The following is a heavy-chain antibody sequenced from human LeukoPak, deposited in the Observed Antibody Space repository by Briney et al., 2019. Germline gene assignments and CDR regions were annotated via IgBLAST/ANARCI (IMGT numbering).Heavy chain of an antibody. D-gene: IGHD1-26*01. J-gene: IGHJ4*02. V-gene: IGHV3-74*01. CDR2: IDGDGSGI. CDR3: ARGIVPNE. CDR1: GFTFSSYW. Sequence: PGGSLRLSCAASGFTFSSYWMHWVRQAPGKGLVWVSGIDGDGSGISYADSVKGRFTVSRDNARNTLYLQMNSLRDEDTAVYYCARGIVPNEWGQGTLVTVSS.